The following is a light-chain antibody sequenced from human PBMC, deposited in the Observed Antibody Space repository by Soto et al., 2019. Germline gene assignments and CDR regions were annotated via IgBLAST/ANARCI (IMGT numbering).Light chain of an antibody. CDR1: QTIGKN. V-gene: IGKV1-39*01. CDR3: QQSFSIPFT. J-gene: IGKJ3*01. CDR2: DAS. Sequence: DIQMTQSPSSLSATVGDRVTITCRASQTIGKNLNWYQQQPGKVPKLLIYDASYLQSGVPSRFSGSESGTDFTLNISDLRPEDFATYYCQQSFSIPFTFGPGTKVDIK.